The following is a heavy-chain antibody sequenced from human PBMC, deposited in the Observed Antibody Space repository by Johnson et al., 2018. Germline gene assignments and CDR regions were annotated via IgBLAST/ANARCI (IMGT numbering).Heavy chain of an antibody. CDR1: GFTFSSYA. D-gene: IGHD5-18*01. CDR2: ISRNGGST. Sequence: VQLVQSGGGLVQPGGSLRLSCAASGFTFSSYAMHWVRQAPGKGLEYVSAISRNGGSTYYANSVKGRFTISRDNSKNTLYLQMGSLRAEDMAVFYCARVDTAMVTFYYLDVWGKGTTVTVSS. J-gene: IGHJ6*03. CDR3: ARVDTAMVTFYYLDV. V-gene: IGHV3-64*01.